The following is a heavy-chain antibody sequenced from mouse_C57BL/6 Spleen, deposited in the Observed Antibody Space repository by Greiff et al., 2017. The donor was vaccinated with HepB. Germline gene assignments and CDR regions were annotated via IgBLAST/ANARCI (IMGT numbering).Heavy chain of an antibody. CDR3: ARWGSYDYDAWFAY. CDR2: INPKNGGT. V-gene: IGHV1-26*01. D-gene: IGHD2-4*01. Sequence: VQLQQSGPELVKPGASVKISCKASGYTFTDSYMHWVKQSHGKSLEWIGDINPKNGGTSYNQKFKGKATLTVDKSSSTAYMELRSLTSEDAAGYYCARWGSYDYDAWFAYWGQGTLVTVAA. CDR1: GYTFTDSY. J-gene: IGHJ3*01.